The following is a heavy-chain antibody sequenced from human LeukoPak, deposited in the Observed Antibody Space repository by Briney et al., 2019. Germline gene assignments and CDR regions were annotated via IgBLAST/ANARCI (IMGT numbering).Heavy chain of an antibody. V-gene: IGHV4-34*01. J-gene: IGHJ4*02. Sequence: SETLSLTCAVYGGSFSGYFWTWIRQPPGKGMEWIGEITHSGSTNYNPSLKSRVIISTDTSNSQFSLTLSSVTTADTAVYYCARGPPQTYFHGNGYYYFDYWGQGTLVTVSS. CDR2: ITHSGST. D-gene: IGHD3-22*01. CDR3: ARGPPQTYFHGNGYYYFDY. CDR1: GGSFSGYF.